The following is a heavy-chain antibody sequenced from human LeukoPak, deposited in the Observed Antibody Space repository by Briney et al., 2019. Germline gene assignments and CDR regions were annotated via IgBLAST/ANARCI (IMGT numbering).Heavy chain of an antibody. J-gene: IGHJ4*02. D-gene: IGHD3-10*01. CDR1: GYTFTSYG. V-gene: IGHV1-18*01. Sequence: ASVKVSCKASGYTFTSYGISWVRQAPGQGLEWMGWISAYNGNTNYAQKFQGRVTITADKSTSTAYMELSSLRSEDTAVYYCARRGYYGSGSYYRENFDYWGQGTLVTVSS. CDR3: ARRGYYGSGSYYRENFDY. CDR2: ISAYNGNT.